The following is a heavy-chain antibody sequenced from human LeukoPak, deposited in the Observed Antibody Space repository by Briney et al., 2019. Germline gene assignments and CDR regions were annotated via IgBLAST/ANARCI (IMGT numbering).Heavy chain of an antibody. CDR1: GFTFSSYS. Sequence: GGSLRLSCAASGFTFSSYSMNWVRQAPGKGLEWVSYISSSSTIYYADSVKGRFTISRDNAKNSLYLQMNSLRAEDTAVYYCARVGGYCSGGSCYRVLDYWGQGTLVTVSS. CDR2: ISSSSTI. V-gene: IGHV3-48*04. J-gene: IGHJ4*02. CDR3: ARVGGYCSGGSCYRVLDY. D-gene: IGHD2-15*01.